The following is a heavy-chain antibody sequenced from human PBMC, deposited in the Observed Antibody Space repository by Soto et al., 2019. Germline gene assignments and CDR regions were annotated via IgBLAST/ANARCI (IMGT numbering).Heavy chain of an antibody. Sequence: VXVSCKASGYTFTSYGISWVRQAPGQGLERMGWISAYNGNTNYAQKLQGRVTMTTDTSTSTAYMELRSLRSDDTAVYYCAXXXXGXRXRSRAFDIXXQGTMVTVSS. CDR2: ISAYNGNT. CDR1: GYTFTSYG. J-gene: IGHJ3*02. CDR3: AXXXXGXRXRSRAFDI. V-gene: IGHV1-18*01. D-gene: IGHD6-6*01.